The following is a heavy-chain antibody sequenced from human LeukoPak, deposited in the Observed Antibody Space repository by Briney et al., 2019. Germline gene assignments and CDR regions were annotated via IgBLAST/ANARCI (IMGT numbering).Heavy chain of an antibody. CDR1: GASISGSGYY. CDR3: AKSGGYGLIDY. D-gene: IGHD1-26*01. CDR2: IYSSGST. V-gene: IGHV4-39*01. J-gene: IGHJ4*02. Sequence: SETLSLTCTVSGASISGSGYYWGWIRQPPGKGLEWIGSIYSSGSTYYNASLQSRVTISIETSKNQISLRLNSVTAADAAMYYCAKSGGYGLIDYWGQGTLVTVSS.